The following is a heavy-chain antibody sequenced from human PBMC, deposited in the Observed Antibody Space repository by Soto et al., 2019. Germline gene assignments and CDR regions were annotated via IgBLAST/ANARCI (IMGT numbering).Heavy chain of an antibody. V-gene: IGHV1-69*01. CDR2: IIPIIGTA. J-gene: IGHJ4*02. Sequence: QVQLVQSGAEVKKPGSSVKVSCKASGGTFNNYAISWVRQAPGQGLEWMAGIIPIIGTADYVDKFQGRLAISADESTGTTFMELSSLRSEDTALYYCVRGGVDVVATSAVDYWGQGTLVTVSS. D-gene: IGHD5-12*01. CDR1: GGTFNNYA. CDR3: VRGGVDVVATSAVDY.